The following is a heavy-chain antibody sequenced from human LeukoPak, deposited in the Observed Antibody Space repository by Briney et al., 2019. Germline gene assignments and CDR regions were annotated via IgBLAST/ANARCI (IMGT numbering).Heavy chain of an antibody. D-gene: IGHD6-19*01. V-gene: IGHV4-4*07. J-gene: IGHJ6*02. CDR2: IYTSGST. Sequence: SETLSLTCTVSGGSISSYYWSWIRQPAGKGLEWIGRIYTSGSTNYNPSLKSRVTMSVDTSKNQFSLKLSSVTAADTAVYYCARDRYSSGFLGMDVWGQGTTVTVSS. CDR3: ARDRYSSGFLGMDV. CDR1: GGSISSYY.